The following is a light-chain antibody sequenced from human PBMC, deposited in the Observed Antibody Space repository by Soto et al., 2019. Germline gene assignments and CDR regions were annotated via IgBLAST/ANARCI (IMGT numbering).Light chain of an antibody. CDR1: QSISTY. CDR3: QQSYSSPKT. J-gene: IGKJ2*01. V-gene: IGKV1-39*01. CDR2: AAS. Sequence: DIQMTQSPSSLSASVGDRVTITCRASQSISTYLNWYQQKPGKAPNLLIFAASTLHSGVPSRFSGGGSGTGFTLTISSLQPEDFATYYCQQSYSSPKTFGQGTKLE.